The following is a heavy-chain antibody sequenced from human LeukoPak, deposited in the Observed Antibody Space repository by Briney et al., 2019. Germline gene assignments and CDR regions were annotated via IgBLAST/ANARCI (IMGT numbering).Heavy chain of an antibody. D-gene: IGHD2-2*01. J-gene: IGHJ4*02. CDR1: GFIFSTYG. CDR2: IQFDGSNE. CDR3: AEDQQLQPFHY. V-gene: IGHV3-30*02. Sequence: PGGSLRLSCTASGFIFSTYGMHWVRQAPGKGLEWVAFIQFDGSNEFYADSVKGRFTISRDNSRNTLYLQMNRLRIEDTSVYYCAEDQQLQPFHYWGQGTLVTVSS.